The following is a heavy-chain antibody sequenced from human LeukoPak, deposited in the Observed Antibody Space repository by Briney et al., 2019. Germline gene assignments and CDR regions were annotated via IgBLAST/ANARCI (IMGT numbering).Heavy chain of an antibody. CDR2: INSDGSTT. D-gene: IGHD3-3*01. CDR1: GFTFSNYW. V-gene: IGHV3-74*01. J-gene: IGHJ4*02. CDR3: ASLTIFGVG. Sequence: GGSQRLSCAASGFTFSNYWMHWVRQAPGKGLMWVSRINSDGSTTNYADSVKGRFTISRDNAKNTLYLQMNSLRAEDTAVYYCASLTIFGVGGGQGTLVTVSS.